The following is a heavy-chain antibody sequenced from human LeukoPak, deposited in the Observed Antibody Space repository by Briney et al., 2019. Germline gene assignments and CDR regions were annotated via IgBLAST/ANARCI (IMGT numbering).Heavy chain of an antibody. V-gene: IGHV4-4*09. Sequence: SETLSLTCSVSGGSLTNYYWGWIRQPPGKGLEFVGSIHSDGTTNYDSSLQSRFAISLDTSKIQFSLRLYSVTAADSALYFCARLNFRGGEALHFDSWGQGTLVTVSS. CDR3: ARLNFRGGEALHFDS. CDR2: IHSDGTT. CDR1: GGSLTNYY. D-gene: IGHD3-16*01. J-gene: IGHJ4*02.